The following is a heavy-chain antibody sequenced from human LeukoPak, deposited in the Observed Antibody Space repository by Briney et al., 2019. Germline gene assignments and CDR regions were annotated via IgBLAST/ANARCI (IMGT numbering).Heavy chain of an antibody. D-gene: IGHD2-15*01. CDR3: AAAYCSGGSCGFDY. J-gene: IGHJ4*02. CDR1: GGSISSYY. Sequence: KPSETLSLTCTVSGGSISSYYWSWIRQPPGKGLEWIGYIYYSGSTNYNPSLKSRVTISVDTSKNQFSLKLSSVTAADTAVYYCAAAYCSGGSCGFDYWGQGTLVTVSS. V-gene: IGHV4-59*01. CDR2: IYYSGST.